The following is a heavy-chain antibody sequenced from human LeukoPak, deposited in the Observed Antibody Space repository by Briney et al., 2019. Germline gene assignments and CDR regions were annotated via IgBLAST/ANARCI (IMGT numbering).Heavy chain of an antibody. D-gene: IGHD3-22*01. CDR1: GITVSNYG. CDR2: ISGSGGGT. V-gene: IGHV3-23*01. J-gene: IGHJ4*02. Sequence: GGSLRLSCAVSGITVSNYGMSWFRQAPGKGLEWVAGISGSGGGTNYADSVKGRFTISRDNFKNTLYLHMNSLRAEDTAVYFCAKRGVVIRVILVGFHKEAYYFDSWGQGALVTVSS. CDR3: AKRGVVIRVILVGFHKEAYYFDS.